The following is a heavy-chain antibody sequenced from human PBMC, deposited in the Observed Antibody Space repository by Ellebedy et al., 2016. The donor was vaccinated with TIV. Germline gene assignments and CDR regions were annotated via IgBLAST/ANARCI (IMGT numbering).Heavy chain of an antibody. D-gene: IGHD6-13*01. CDR1: GFTFSSYG. CDR3: ARDAVKLATEAFDI. J-gene: IGHJ3*02. Sequence: GESLKISCVASGFTFSSYGMHWVRQAPGKGLEWVAVMWYDGSNKYYADSVKGRFTISRDNSKNTLYLQMNSLRAEDTAVYYCARDAVKLATEAFDIWGQGTMVTVSS. CDR2: MWYDGSNK. V-gene: IGHV3-33*01.